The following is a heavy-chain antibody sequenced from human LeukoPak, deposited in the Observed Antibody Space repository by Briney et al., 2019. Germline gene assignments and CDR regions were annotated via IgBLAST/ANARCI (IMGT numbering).Heavy chain of an antibody. CDR1: GFTFNSYG. CDR3: ARDQLSGWYYRSSYYFDY. J-gene: IGHJ4*02. Sequence: GGSLRLSCAASGFTFNSYGMHWVRQAPGKGLEWVAFIQYAGSDKYYADSVKGRFTISRDNAKNSLYLQMNSLRAEDTAVCYCARDQLSGWYYRSSYYFDYWGQGTLVTVSA. V-gene: IGHV3-30*02. D-gene: IGHD6-19*01. CDR2: IQYAGSDK.